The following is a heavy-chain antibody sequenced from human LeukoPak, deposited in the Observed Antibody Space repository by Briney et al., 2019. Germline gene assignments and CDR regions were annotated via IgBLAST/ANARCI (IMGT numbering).Heavy chain of an antibody. D-gene: IGHD1-14*01. CDR3: AGSDPTGAFDI. CDR1: GYTFTSCG. V-gene: IGHV1-18*01. Sequence: ASVEVSCKASGYTFTSCGISWVRQAPGQGIEWMGWTSAYNGNTNYAQKLQGRVTMTTDTSTSTAYMELRSLRSDDTAVYYCAGSDPTGAFDIWGQGTMVTVSS. J-gene: IGHJ3*02. CDR2: TSAYNGNT.